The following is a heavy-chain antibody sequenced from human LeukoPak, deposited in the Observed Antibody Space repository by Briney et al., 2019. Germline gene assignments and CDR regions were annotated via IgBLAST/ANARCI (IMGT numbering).Heavy chain of an antibody. CDR1: GFTFSNYA. V-gene: IGHV3-23*01. J-gene: IGHJ4*02. D-gene: IGHD3-10*01. CDR2: ISGSGDDT. CDR3: AKPHYSGSGSHSREDY. Sequence: XGSLRLSCAASGFTFSNYAMTWVRQAPGKGLECVSAISGSGDDTYYADSVKGRFTISRDNSKITVYLQMSSLRAEDTAVYYCAKPHYSGSGSHSREDYWGQGTLVTVSS.